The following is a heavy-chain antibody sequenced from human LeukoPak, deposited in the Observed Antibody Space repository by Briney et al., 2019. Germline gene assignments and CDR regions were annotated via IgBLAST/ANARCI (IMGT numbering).Heavy chain of an antibody. J-gene: IGHJ6*03. CDR2: ISYDGTNK. CDR1: GFTFSTYA. D-gene: IGHD6-6*01. CDR3: ARDGAARPIYYYYYMDV. V-gene: IGHV3-30-3*01. Sequence: GGSLRLSCAASGFTFSTYAMHWVRQAPGKGLEWVAVISYDGTNKNYADSVKGRITISRDNSKNTLYLQMSSLRAEDTAVYYCARDGAARPIYYYYYMDVWGKGTTVTVSS.